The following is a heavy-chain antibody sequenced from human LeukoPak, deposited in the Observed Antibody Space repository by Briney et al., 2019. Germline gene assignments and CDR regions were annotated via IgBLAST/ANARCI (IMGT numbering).Heavy chain of an antibody. CDR3: AKEAQIPQPEYYYYYYGMDV. V-gene: IGHV3-30*18. Sequence: GGSLRLSCAASGFTFSNAWMSWVRQAPGKGLEWVAVISYDGSNKYYADSVKGRFTISRDNSKNTLYLQMNSLRAEDTAVYYCAKEAQIPQPEYYYYYYGMDVWGQGTTVTVSS. J-gene: IGHJ6*02. CDR1: GFTFSNAW. CDR2: ISYDGSNK. D-gene: IGHD2-21*01.